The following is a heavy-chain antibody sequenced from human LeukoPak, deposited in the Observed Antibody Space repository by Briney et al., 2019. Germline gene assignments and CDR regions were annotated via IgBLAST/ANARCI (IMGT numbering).Heavy chain of an antibody. CDR3: AKGSSHYDFWSGYSPSSVYFDY. V-gene: IGHV3-23*01. J-gene: IGHJ4*02. Sequence: PGGSLRLSCAASGFTFSSYAMSWVHQAPGKGLEWVSAISGSGGSTYYADSVKGRFTISRDNSKNTLYLQMNSLRAEDTAVYYCAKGSSHYDFWSGYSPSSVYFDYWGQGTLVTVSS. CDR1: GFTFSSYA. CDR2: ISGSGGST. D-gene: IGHD3-3*01.